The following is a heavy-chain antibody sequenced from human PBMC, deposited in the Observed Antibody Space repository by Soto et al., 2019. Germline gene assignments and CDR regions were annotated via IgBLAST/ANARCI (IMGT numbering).Heavy chain of an antibody. CDR3: AAGLYSGSYTVYYYYGLDA. V-gene: IGHV1-69*12. D-gene: IGHD1-26*01. J-gene: IGHJ6*02. CDR1: GGTFNSYA. Sequence: QVQLVQSGAEVKKSGSSVKVSCKASGGTFNSYAISWVRQAAGQGREWMGGIIPIFGTTNYAKKFQCRVTITADASTRTAYMELSSLRAEDTAVYYYAAGLYSGSYTVYYYYGLDAWGQGTTVTVSS. CDR2: IIPIFGTT.